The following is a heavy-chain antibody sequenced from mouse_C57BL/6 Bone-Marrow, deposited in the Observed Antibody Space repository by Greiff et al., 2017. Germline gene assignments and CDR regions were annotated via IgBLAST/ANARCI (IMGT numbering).Heavy chain of an antibody. D-gene: IGHD1-1*01. CDR3: TTAYGSSYGFAY. Sequence: VQLKESGAELVRPGASVKLSCTASGFNIKDDYMHWVKQRPEQGLEWIGWIDPENGDTEYASKFQGKATITADTSSNTAYLQLSSLTSEDTAVYYCTTAYGSSYGFAYWGQGTLVTVSA. CDR2: IDPENGDT. CDR1: GFNIKDDY. J-gene: IGHJ3*01. V-gene: IGHV14-4*01.